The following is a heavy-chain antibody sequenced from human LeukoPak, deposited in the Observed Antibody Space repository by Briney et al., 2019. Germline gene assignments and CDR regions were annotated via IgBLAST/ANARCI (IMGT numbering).Heavy chain of an antibody. D-gene: IGHD3-3*01. V-gene: IGHV4-39*07. Sequence: SETLSLTCTVSGGSISSSSYYWGWIRQPPGKGLEWIGSIYYSGSTYYNPSLKSRVTISVDTSKNQFSLKLSSVTAADTAVYYCARDNTIFGVVTLFDYWGQGTLVTVSS. J-gene: IGHJ4*02. CDR3: ARDNTIFGVVTLFDY. CDR2: IYYSGST. CDR1: GGSISSSSYY.